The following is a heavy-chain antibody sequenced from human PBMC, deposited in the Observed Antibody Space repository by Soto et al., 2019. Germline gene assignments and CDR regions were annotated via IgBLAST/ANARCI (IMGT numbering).Heavy chain of an antibody. V-gene: IGHV1-8*01. CDR1: GYTFTSYD. D-gene: IGHD4-17*01. Sequence: QVQLVQSGAEVKKPGASVKVSCKASGYTFTSYDSNWVRQATGQGLEWMGWMNPNSGNTGYAQKFHGRVNMTRNTSVRRAYMELISLRSEDTAVYYCARTLYGDNVDYWCQGTLVTVSS. CDR2: MNPNSGNT. CDR3: ARTLYGDNVDY. J-gene: IGHJ4*02.